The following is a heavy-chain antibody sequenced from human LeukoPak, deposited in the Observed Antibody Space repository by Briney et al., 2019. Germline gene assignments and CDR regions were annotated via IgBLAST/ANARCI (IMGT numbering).Heavy chain of an antibody. D-gene: IGHD3-16*01. J-gene: IGHJ4*02. Sequence: GGSLRLSCAASGFTFSDYYMSWIRQAPGKGLEWVSYISSSGSTIYYADSVKGRFTISRDNSKKTLFLQMNSLRVDDTAIYYCAKEIRPNDHWGQGTLVIVSS. CDR3: AKEIRPNDH. CDR2: ISSSGSTI. V-gene: IGHV3-11*01. CDR1: GFTFSDYY.